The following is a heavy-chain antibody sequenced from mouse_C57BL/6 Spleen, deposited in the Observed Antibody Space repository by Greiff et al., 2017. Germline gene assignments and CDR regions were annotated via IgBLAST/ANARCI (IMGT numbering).Heavy chain of an antibody. D-gene: IGHD2-1*01. J-gene: IGHJ4*01. V-gene: IGHV7-1*01. CDR1: GFTFSDFY. Sequence: EVQVVESGGGLVQSGRSLRLSCATSGFTFSDFYMEWVRQAPGKGLEWIAASRNKANDYTTEYSASVKGRFIVSRDTSQSILYLQMNALRAEDTAIYYCARDALLPTGAMDYWGQGTSGTVSS. CDR3: ARDALLPTGAMDY. CDR2: SRNKANDYTT.